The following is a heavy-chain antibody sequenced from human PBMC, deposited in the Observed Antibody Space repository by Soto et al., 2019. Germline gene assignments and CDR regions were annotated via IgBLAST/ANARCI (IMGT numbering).Heavy chain of an antibody. Sequence: ASVKVSCKASGGTFSSYTISWVRQAPGQGLEWMGRIIPILGIANYAQKFQGRVTITADKSTSTAYMELSSLRSEDTAVYYCARSSGRGSRRYYYYMDVWGNWTTVTVSS. D-gene: IGHD3-10*01. V-gene: IGHV1-69*02. J-gene: IGHJ6*03. CDR1: GGTFSSYT. CDR2: IIPILGIA. CDR3: ARSSGRGSRRYYYYMDV.